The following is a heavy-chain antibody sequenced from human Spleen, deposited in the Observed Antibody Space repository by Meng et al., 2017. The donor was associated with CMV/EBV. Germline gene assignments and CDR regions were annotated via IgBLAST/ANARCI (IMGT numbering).Heavy chain of an antibody. CDR2: ISYEGSTK. Sequence: GGSLRLSCAASGFAFGTYWMNWVRQAPGKGLEWVAVISYEGSTKYYADSVKGRFTISRDSSKNTLYLQMSSLRGEGTAVYYCAREVADFWSGSYNRLYYYYYGMDVWGQGTTVTVSS. V-gene: IGHV3-30*05. D-gene: IGHD3-3*01. CDR3: AREVADFWSGSYNRLYYYYYGMDV. J-gene: IGHJ6*02. CDR1: GFAFGTYW.